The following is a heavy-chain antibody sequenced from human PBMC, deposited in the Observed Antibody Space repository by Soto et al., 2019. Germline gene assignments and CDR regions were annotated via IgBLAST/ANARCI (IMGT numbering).Heavy chain of an antibody. CDR1: GFTFTTYW. V-gene: IGHV3-7*03. J-gene: IGHJ4*02. CDR3: VRGGHGSGSYLGSY. Sequence: EVQLVESGGGLAQPGGSLRLSCVASGFTFTTYWMSWVRQAPGKGLEWVANIRQDGGAQYYVDSVKGRFTISRDNAKNSVYLQMDSPRAEDTADYYCVRGGHGSGSYLGSYWGPGILVTVSS. CDR2: IRQDGGAQ. D-gene: IGHD3-10*01.